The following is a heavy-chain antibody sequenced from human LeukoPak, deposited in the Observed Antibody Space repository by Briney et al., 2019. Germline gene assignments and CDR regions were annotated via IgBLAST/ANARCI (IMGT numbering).Heavy chain of an antibody. J-gene: IGHJ4*02. V-gene: IGHV3-43*02. CDR3: TKDRGGFGELFSDY. CDR2: ISGEGVKT. Sequence: PGGSLRLSCAASGFTFEDYAMHWVGQAPGKGLEWLALISGEGVKTEYGDAVKGRFSISRDNRKNSLYLQMNSLRTEDTALYFCTKDRGGFGELFSDYWGQGALVIVSS. CDR1: GFTFEDYA. D-gene: IGHD3-10*01.